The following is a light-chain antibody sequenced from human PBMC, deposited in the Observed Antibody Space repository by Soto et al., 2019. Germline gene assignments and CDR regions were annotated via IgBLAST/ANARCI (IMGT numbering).Light chain of an antibody. CDR3: QQLNSYPT. J-gene: IGKJ5*01. Sequence: DIQLTQSPSFLSASVGDSVTITCRASQGISSYLAWYQQNPGKAPKLLIYAASTLQSGVPSRFSGSGYGTEFTLTISSLPPEDFATYYCQQLNSYPTFGQGTRLEIK. CDR1: QGISSY. V-gene: IGKV1-9*01. CDR2: AAS.